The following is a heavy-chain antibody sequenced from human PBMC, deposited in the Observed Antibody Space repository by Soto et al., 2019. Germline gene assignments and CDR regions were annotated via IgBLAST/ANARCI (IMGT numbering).Heavy chain of an antibody. Sequence: QVQLQESGPGLVKPSETLSLTCTVSGGSISSYYWSWIRQPPGKGLEWIGYIYYSGSTNYNPSLKSRATTAVATSTNQFSLKLSSVTAADTAVYYCARLWGHYFDYWGQGTLVTVSS. V-gene: IGHV4-59*08. CDR3: ARLWGHYFDY. J-gene: IGHJ4*02. CDR2: IYYSGST. D-gene: IGHD7-27*01. CDR1: GGSISSYY.